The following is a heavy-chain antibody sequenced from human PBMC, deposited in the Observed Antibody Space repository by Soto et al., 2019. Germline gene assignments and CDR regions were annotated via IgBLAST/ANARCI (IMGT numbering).Heavy chain of an antibody. CDR1: GYSFTDYY. D-gene: IGHD2-15*01. J-gene: IGHJ3*02. V-gene: IGHV1-2*02. CDR2: INPHSGAT. Sequence: ASVKVSCKASGYSFTDYYMHWVRQAPGQGLEWMGWINPHSGATNYAQNFQGRVTMTRDTSISTAYMELSRLRSDDTAEYYCAKDRMDHNSVWDPFDIWGQGTVVTVSS. CDR3: AKDRMDHNSVWDPFDI.